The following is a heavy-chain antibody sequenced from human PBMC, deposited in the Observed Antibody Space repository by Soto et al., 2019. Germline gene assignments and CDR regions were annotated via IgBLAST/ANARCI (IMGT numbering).Heavy chain of an antibody. J-gene: IGHJ3*02. CDR1: GGSISSYF. V-gene: IGHV4-4*07. CDR3: ARESTVVTLRTFDI. CDR2: IYTSGST. Sequence: LETLSLTCTVSGGSISSYFCSWIRQPAGKGLEWIGRIYTSGSTNYNPSLKSRVTMSVDTSKNQFSLKLSSVTAADTAVYYCARESTVVTLRTFDIWGQGTMVT. D-gene: IGHD2-21*02.